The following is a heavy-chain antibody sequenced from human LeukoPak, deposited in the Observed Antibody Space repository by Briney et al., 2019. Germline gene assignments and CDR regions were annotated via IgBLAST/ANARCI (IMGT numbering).Heavy chain of an antibody. CDR1: GGSISSGDYY. CDR3: ASSLLDFWSGYTPAGVGY. D-gene: IGHD3-3*01. CDR2: IYYSGST. Sequence: PSETLSLTCTVSGGSISSGDYYWSWIRQPPGKGLEWIGYIYYSGSTYYNPSLKSRVTISVDTSKNQFSLKLSSVTAADTAVYYCASSLLDFWSGYTPAGVGYWGQGTLVTVSS. V-gene: IGHV4-30-4*01. J-gene: IGHJ4*02.